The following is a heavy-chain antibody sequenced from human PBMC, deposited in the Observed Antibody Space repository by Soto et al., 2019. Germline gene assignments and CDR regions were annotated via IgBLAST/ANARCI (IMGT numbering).Heavy chain of an antibody. CDR3: ARDRSIAAAGPAYYFDY. Sequence: SETLSLTCTVSGGSISSYYWSWIRQPPGKGLEWIGYIYYSGSTNYNPSLKSRVTISVDTSKNQFSLKLSSVTAADTAVYYCARDRSIAAAGPAYYFDYWGQGTLVTGSS. CDR2: IYYSGST. J-gene: IGHJ4*02. V-gene: IGHV4-59*01. CDR1: GGSISSYY. D-gene: IGHD6-13*01.